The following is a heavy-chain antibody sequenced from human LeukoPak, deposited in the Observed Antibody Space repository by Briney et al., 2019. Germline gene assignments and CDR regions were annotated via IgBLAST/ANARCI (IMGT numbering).Heavy chain of an antibody. J-gene: IGHJ4*02. V-gene: IGHV4-39*07. D-gene: IGHD3-9*01. CDR3: AAGPPYYDILTGYHPDRFDY. Sequence: SETLSLTCTVSGGSISSSSYYWGWIRQPPGKGLEWIGSIYYSGSTYYNPSLKSRVTISADTSKNQFSLKLSSVTAADTAVYYCAAGPPYYDILTGYHPDRFDYWGQGTLVTVSS. CDR2: IYYSGST. CDR1: GGSISSSSYY.